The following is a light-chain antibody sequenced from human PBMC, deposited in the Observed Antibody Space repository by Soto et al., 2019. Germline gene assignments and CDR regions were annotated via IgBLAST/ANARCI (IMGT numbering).Light chain of an antibody. CDR1: QRVSSY. CDR2: DAS. Sequence: DIVLTQSPATLSLSPGERTTLSCRASQRVSSYLAWYQQKPGQAPTLLIYDASNRATGNPAGCSGSGSGTDFTLTISSLEPDDFAVYYCQQRSNWPWTFGHGTQVDIK. J-gene: IGKJ1*01. CDR3: QQRSNWPWT. V-gene: IGKV3-11*01.